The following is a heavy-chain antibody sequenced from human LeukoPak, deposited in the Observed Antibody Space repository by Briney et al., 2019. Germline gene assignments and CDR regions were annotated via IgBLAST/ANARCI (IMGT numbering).Heavy chain of an antibody. CDR1: GGSFSGYY. V-gene: IGHV4-34*01. CDR2: INHSGST. D-gene: IGHD2-2*01. CDR3: ARGRDCSSTSRYQTPVPDLATFDP. Sequence: SETLSLTCAVYGGSFSGYYWSWIRQPPGKGLEWIGEINHSGSTNYNPSLKSRVTISVDTSKNQSSLKLSSVTAADTAVYYCARGRDCSSTSRYQTPVPDLATFDPWGQGTLVTVSS. J-gene: IGHJ5*02.